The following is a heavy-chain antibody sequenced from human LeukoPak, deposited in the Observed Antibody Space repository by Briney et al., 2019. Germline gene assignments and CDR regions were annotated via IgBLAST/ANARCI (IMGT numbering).Heavy chain of an antibody. CDR1: GFTFSNYA. CDR2: ISYDGRNK. D-gene: IGHD3-22*01. Sequence: PGGSLRLSCAASGFTFSNYAMHWVRQAPGKGLEWVAVISYDGRNKQYADSAKGRFTISRDNSKNMLYLQTNSLRAEDTAVYYCARGQFRLHSYDGSTFDYWGQGTLVSVSS. V-gene: IGHV3-30*04. CDR3: ARGQFRLHSYDGSTFDY. J-gene: IGHJ4*02.